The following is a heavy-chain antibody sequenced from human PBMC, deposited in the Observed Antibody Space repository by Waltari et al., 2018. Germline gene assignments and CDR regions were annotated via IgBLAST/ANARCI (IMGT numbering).Heavy chain of an antibody. Sequence: QVQLQESGPGLVKPSQTLSLTCTVSGGSISSGVYYWSWIRQHPGKGLEWIGYIYYSGSTYYNPSLKSRVTISVDTSKNQFSLKLSSVTAADTAVYYCARRNRVGATPLDYWGQGTLVTVSS. CDR1: GGSISSGVYY. V-gene: IGHV4-31*03. D-gene: IGHD1-26*01. CDR3: ARRNRVGATPLDY. CDR2: IYYSGST. J-gene: IGHJ4*02.